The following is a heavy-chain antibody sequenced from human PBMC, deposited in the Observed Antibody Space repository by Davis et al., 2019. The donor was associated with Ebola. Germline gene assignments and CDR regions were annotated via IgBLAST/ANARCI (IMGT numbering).Heavy chain of an antibody. V-gene: IGHV3-49*04. Sequence: GESLKISCAASGFTFSDYTVSWVRQAPGKGLEWVSFIRGRSFGGTTEYAASVKGRFTISRDDSKSIAYLQMNSLKTEDTAVYYCSRLGYISSWYRGYFDYWGQGALVTVSS. CDR2: IRGRSFGGTT. J-gene: IGHJ4*02. CDR1: GFTFSDYT. D-gene: IGHD6-13*01. CDR3: SRLGYISSWYRGYFDY.